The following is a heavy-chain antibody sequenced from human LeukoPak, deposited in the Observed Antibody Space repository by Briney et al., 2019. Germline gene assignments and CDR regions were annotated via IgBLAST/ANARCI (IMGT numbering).Heavy chain of an antibody. Sequence: GGSLRLSCAASGFTFSDFWVEWLRQAPGKGLEWVANINKDGSDKYYMDSVTGRFSISRDSAKNSLSLQMNSLRVDDTAVYYCARGYCSSTSCYFFSGHLRSYFVRFDPWGQGTLVTVSS. CDR2: INKDGSDK. CDR1: GFTFSDFW. J-gene: IGHJ5*02. V-gene: IGHV3-7*01. CDR3: ARGYCSSTSCYFFSGHLRSYFVRFDP. D-gene: IGHD2-2*01.